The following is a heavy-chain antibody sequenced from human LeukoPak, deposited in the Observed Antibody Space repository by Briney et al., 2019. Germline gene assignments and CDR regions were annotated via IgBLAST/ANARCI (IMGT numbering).Heavy chain of an antibody. CDR1: GGYFSGYY. J-gene: IGHJ5*02. CDR2: INHSGST. V-gene: IGHV4-34*01. Sequence: SETLSLTCAVYGGYFSGYYWSWIRQPPGKGLEWIGEINHSGSTNYNPSLESRVTISVDTSKNQFSLKLSSVTAADTAVYYCARRLWFGELLSWFDPWGQGTLVTVSS. CDR3: ARRLWFGELLSWFDP. D-gene: IGHD3-10*01.